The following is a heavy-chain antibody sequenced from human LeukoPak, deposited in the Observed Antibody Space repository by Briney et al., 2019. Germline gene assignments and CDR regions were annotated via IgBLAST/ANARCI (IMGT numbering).Heavy chain of an antibody. CDR3: ARVVPLYCSSTSCSRYYYYYMDV. J-gene: IGHJ6*03. CDR1: GGSISSYY. V-gene: IGHV4-59*01. CDR2: IYYSGST. Sequence: PSETLSLTRTVSGGSISSYYWSWIRQPPGKGLEWIGYIYYSGSTNYNPSLKSRVTISVDTSKNQFSLKLSSVTAADTAVYYCARVVPLYCSSTSCSRYYYYYMDVWGKGTTVTVSS. D-gene: IGHD2-2*01.